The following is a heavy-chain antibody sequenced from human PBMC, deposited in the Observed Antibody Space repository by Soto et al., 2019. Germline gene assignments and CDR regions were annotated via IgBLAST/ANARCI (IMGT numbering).Heavy chain of an antibody. V-gene: IGHV3-13*01. D-gene: IGHD1-1*01. Sequence: GGSLRLSCVASGFTFSSYDMHWVRQATGKGLEWVSAIGTAGDTYYPGSVKGRFTISRENAKNSLYLQMNSLRAGDTAVYYCARSAGTTEDYGMDVWGQGTTVTVSS. CDR3: ARSAGTTEDYGMDV. CDR2: IGTAGDT. J-gene: IGHJ6*02. CDR1: GFTFSSYD.